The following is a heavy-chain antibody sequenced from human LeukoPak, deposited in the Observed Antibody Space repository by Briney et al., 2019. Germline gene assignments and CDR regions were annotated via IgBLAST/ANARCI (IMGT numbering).Heavy chain of an antibody. CDR1: GFSFSTYA. J-gene: IGHJ3*01. CDR2: ISATGGST. V-gene: IGHV3-23*01. D-gene: IGHD2-15*01. CDR3: AKAPNSGGNCYDASDV. Sequence: GGSLRLSCAASGFSFSTYAMSWVRQAPGKGLEWVSAISATGGSTYYADSVKGRFTISRDNSKNTLYLQMDSLRAEDTAMYYCAKAPNSGGNCYDASDVWGQGTMVTVSS.